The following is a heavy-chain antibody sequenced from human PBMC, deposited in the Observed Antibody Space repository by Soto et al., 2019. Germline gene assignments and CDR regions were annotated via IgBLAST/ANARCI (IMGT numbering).Heavy chain of an antibody. D-gene: IGHD6-13*01. CDR2: ISYDGSNK. CDR3: AKGTHIAAAGPEYFQH. J-gene: IGHJ1*01. Sequence: QVQLVESGGGVVQPGRSLRLSCAASGFTFSSYGMHWVRQAPGKGLEWVAVISYDGSNKYYADSVKGRFTISRDNSKNTPYLQMNSLRAEDTAVYYCAKGTHIAAAGPEYFQHWGQGTLVTVSS. CDR1: GFTFSSYG. V-gene: IGHV3-30*18.